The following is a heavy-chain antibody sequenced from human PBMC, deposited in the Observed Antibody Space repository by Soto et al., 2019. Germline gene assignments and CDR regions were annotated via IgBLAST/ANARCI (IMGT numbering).Heavy chain of an antibody. V-gene: IGHV3-48*01. J-gene: IGHJ6*03. D-gene: IGHD2-15*01. CDR1: GFTFSTYS. CDR3: ARYKGYCSGGGCYYYYYMDV. Sequence: PGGSLRLSCAASGFTFSTYSMNWVRQAPGKGLEWVSYISTTGSTIYYADSVKGRFTISRDNAKNSLYLQMTSLRAEDTAVYYCARYKGYCSGGGCYYYYYMDVWGKGTTVTVSS. CDR2: ISTTGSTI.